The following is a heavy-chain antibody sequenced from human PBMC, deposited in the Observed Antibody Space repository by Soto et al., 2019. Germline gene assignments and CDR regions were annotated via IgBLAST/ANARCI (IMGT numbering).Heavy chain of an antibody. J-gene: IGHJ6*02. CDR3: ARVPQSRIAARPYYNGMDG. V-gene: IGHV4-39*02. CDR2: MSRRVSP. Sequence: PWEPLSLPCTVSGGFINPNTYNWGWIRQPPGKRLDWIGSMSRRVSPHYNPTLKSRLTISLDMSKNHFSLDLRSVTAADTAVYYCARVPQSRIAARPYYNGMDGWVQGTTVTVSS. D-gene: IGHD6-6*01. CDR1: GGFINPNTYN.